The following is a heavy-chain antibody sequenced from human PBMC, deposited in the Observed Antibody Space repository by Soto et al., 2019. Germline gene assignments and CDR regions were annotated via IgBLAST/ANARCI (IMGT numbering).Heavy chain of an antibody. V-gene: IGHV4-59*01. CDR3: ARGHRAMEYYYYYGMDV. CDR1: GGSISSTF. CDR2: ISYSGST. Sequence: PSETLSLTCSVSGGSISSTFWSWIRQPPGKELEWIGYISYSGSTTYNPSLKSRITLSVDTSKNQFSLRVASVTAADTAVYYCARGHRAMEYYYYYGMDVWGQGTTVTVSS. J-gene: IGHJ6*02. D-gene: IGHD5-18*01.